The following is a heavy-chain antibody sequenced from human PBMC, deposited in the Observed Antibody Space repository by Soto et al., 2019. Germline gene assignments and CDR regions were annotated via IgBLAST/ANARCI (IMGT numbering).Heavy chain of an antibody. Sequence: LRLSCAASGFTFSNSWMSWVRQAPGKGLEWVGRIKSKTHGGTTDYAAPVKGRFTISRDDSKNTLYLQMNSLKAEDTAVYYCTTDEWSWGQGTLVTVSS. CDR1: GFTFSNSW. J-gene: IGHJ5*02. CDR2: IKSKTHGGTT. D-gene: IGHD3-3*01. V-gene: IGHV3-15*01. CDR3: TTDEWS.